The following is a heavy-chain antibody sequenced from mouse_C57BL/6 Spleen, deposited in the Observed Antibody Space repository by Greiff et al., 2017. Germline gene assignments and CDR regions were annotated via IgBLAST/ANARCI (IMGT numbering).Heavy chain of an antibody. D-gene: IGHD1-2*01. CDR1: GYTFTSYW. Sequence: QVQLQQPGAELVKPGASVKLSCKASGYTFTSYWMQWVKQRPGQGLEWIGEIDPSDSYTNYNQKFKGKATLTVDTSSSTAYMQLSSLTSEDSAVYYCARALLRGTFDYRGQGTTLTVSS. V-gene: IGHV1-50*01. CDR3: ARALLRGTFDY. J-gene: IGHJ2*01. CDR2: IDPSDSYT.